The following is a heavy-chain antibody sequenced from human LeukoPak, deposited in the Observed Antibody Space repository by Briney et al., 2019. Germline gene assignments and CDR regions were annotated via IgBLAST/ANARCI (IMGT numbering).Heavy chain of an antibody. V-gene: IGHV3-21*01. D-gene: IGHD3-10*01. CDR2: ISSSSSYI. J-gene: IGHJ4*02. CDR1: GFTFSIYS. Sequence: GGSLRLSSAASGFTFSIYSMNWVRQAPGKGLEWVPSISSSSSYIYYADSVKGRFTISRDNAKNSLYLQMNSLRAEDTAVYYCARAFGGADQFDYWGQGTLVTVSS. CDR3: ARAFGGADQFDY.